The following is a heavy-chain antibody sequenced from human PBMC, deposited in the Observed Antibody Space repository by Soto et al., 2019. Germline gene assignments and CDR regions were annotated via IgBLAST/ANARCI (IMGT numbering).Heavy chain of an antibody. CDR3: ARKLITSTTKGDTNWFDP. V-gene: IGHV4-38-2*01. Sequence: PAETLSLTCAVSGYPITSGYYLGVIRQPAGKVLEWIGSIYHSGTYYSPSLKSRVTMSIDTSKNRFSLKLNSVTAADTAVYFCARKLITSTTKGDTNWFDPWGQGTLVTVSS. CDR2: IYHSGT. D-gene: IGHD2-21*02. J-gene: IGHJ5*02. CDR1: GYPITSGYY.